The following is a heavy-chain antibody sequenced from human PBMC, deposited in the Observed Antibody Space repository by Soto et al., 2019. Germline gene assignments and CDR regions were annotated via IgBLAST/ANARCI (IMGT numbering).Heavy chain of an antibody. CDR1: GYNLSTYT. D-gene: IGHD3-22*01. V-gene: IGHV1-18*04. CDR3: TSGYFDHIFDF. CDR2: ISAKNGNT. Sequence: QVHLVQSGGEVKKPGASVIVSCKTSGYNLSTYTINWVRQAPGHGLEWIGWISAKNGNTDYPRKFQGRVTLTMDTSTTPAYMEVRQLRSHATAVYYCTSGYFDHIFDFWVQGTLVTVSS. J-gene: IGHJ4*02.